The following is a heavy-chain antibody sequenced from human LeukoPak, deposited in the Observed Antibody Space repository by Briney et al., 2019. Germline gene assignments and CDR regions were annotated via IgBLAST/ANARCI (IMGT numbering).Heavy chain of an antibody. V-gene: IGHV3-64D*06. D-gene: IGHD3-9*01. CDR2: ISSNGGST. Sequence: PGGSLRLSLSASGFTFSSYAMHWVRQAPGKGLEYVSAISSNGGSTYYADSVKGRFTISRDNSKNTLYLQMSSLRAEDTAVYYCVKGMEDYDILTGVLDVWGQGTTVTVSS. J-gene: IGHJ6*02. CDR1: GFTFSSYA. CDR3: VKGMEDYDILTGVLDV.